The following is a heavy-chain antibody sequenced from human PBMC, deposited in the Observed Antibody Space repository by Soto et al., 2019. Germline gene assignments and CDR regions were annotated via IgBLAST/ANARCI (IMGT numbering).Heavy chain of an antibody. D-gene: IGHD2-8*01. CDR3: ARGGTIAYYYYGMDV. CDR2: ISAYNGNT. CDR1: GYTFTSYG. J-gene: IGHJ6*02. Sequence: GASAKVSCKASGYTFTSYGISWVRQAPGQGLEWMGWISAYNGNTNYAQKLQGRVTMTTDTSTSTAYMELRSLRSDDTAVYYCARGGTIAYYYYGMDVWGQGTTVTVSS. V-gene: IGHV1-18*04.